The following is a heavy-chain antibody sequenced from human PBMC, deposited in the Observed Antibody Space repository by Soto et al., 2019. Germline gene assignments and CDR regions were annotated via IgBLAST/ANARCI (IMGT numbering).Heavy chain of an antibody. CDR1: GFTFSSYA. J-gene: IGHJ3*02. D-gene: IGHD2-15*01. CDR3: ARDIDESQLSMYSPDAFDI. Sequence: GGSLRLSCAASGFTFSSYAMSWVRQAPGKGLEWVSAISGSGGSIYYADSVKGRFTISRDNAKNTLYLQMNSLRAEDTAAYYCARDIDESQLSMYSPDAFDIWGQGTMVTVSS. V-gene: IGHV3-23*01. CDR2: ISGSGGSI.